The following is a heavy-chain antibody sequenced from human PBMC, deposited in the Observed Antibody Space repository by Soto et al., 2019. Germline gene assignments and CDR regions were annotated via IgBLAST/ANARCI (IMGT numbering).Heavy chain of an antibody. D-gene: IGHD3-22*01. V-gene: IGHV3-23*01. CDR2: ISGSGGST. Sequence: HPGGSLRLSCAASGFTFSNYAVTWVRQAPGKGLEWVSVISGSGGSTYYADSVKGRFTISRDNSKNTLYLQMNSLRAEDTAVYYCAKDGYDSSIGDAFDIWGQGTMVTVSS. CDR3: AKDGYDSSIGDAFDI. CDR1: GFTFSNYA. J-gene: IGHJ3*02.